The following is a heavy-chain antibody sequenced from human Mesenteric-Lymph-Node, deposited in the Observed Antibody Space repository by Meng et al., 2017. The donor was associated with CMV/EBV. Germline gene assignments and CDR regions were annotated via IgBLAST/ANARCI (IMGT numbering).Heavy chain of an antibody. CDR1: GGSVSSGSHY. J-gene: IGHJ4*02. V-gene: IGHV4-61*01. Sequence: SETLSLTCTVSGGSVSSGSHYWTWSRQPPGKRLEWIGNIYYSGTTNYNPSLQSRVTISVDTSKTQFSLKLSSVTAADTAVYYCARDTGASGRYYSRALGYWGQGTLVTVSS. CDR3: ARDTGASGRYYSRALGY. D-gene: IGHD3-10*01. CDR2: IYYSGTT.